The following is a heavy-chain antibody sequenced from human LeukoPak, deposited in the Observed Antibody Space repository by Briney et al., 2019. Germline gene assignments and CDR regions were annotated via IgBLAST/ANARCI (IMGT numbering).Heavy chain of an antibody. CDR2: INTNTGNP. Sequence: ASVKVSCNASGYTFTSYAMNWVRQAPGQGLEWMGWINTNTGNPTYAQGFTGRFVFSLDTSVSTAYLQISSLKAEDTAVYYCAVSLRYFDWSPNPLDYWGQGTLVTVSS. V-gene: IGHV7-4-1*02. CDR1: GYTFTSYA. D-gene: IGHD3-9*01. CDR3: AVSLRYFDWSPNPLDY. J-gene: IGHJ4*02.